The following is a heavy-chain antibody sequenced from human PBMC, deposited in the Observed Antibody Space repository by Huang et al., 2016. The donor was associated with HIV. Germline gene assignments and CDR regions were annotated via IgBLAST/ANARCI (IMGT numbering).Heavy chain of an antibody. J-gene: IGHJ4*02. CDR3: ARAPATHSVFFY. CDR2: MDYSGSS. Sequence: QLQLQESGPGLVKPSQTLSLPCTVSGDSIRSGGQYWTWIRQSPAKGLEWIGYMDYSGSSDYNPSLMSRVAISSEACKNRVSLKLKSVTVADTAVYYCARAPATHSVFFYWGQGTLVTVSA. D-gene: IGHD3-3*01. V-gene: IGHV4-30-4*08. CDR1: GDSIRSGGQY.